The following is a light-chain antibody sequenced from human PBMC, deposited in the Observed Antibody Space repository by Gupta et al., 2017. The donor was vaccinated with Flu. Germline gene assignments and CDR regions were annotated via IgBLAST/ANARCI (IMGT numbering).Light chain of an antibody. V-gene: IGKV2-28*01. CDR2: LGS. Sequence: DIVMNQSPLSLPVTPGEPASISCRSSQSLLHSNGYNYLDWYLQKPGQSPQLLIYLGSNRASGVPDRFSGSGSGTDFTLKISRVEAEDVGVYYCIQALQTPRTFGQGTKVEIK. CDR1: QSLLHSNGYNY. J-gene: IGKJ1*01. CDR3: IQALQTPRT.